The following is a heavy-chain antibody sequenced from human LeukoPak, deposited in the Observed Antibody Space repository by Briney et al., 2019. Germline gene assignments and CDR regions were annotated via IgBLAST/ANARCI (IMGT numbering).Heavy chain of an antibody. J-gene: IGHJ4*02. Sequence: SVKVSCKASGGTFSSYAISWVRQAPGQGLEWMGGIIPIFGTANYAQKFQGRVTITADESTSTAYMELSSLRSEDTTVYYCARPGFGYCSSTSCPHFVYWGQGTLVTVSS. CDR2: IIPIFGTA. CDR1: GGTFSSYA. D-gene: IGHD2-2*01. CDR3: ARPGFGYCSSTSCPHFVY. V-gene: IGHV1-69*13.